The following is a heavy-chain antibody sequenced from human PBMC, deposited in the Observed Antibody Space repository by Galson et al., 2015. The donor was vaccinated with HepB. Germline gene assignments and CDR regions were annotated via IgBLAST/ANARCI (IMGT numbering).Heavy chain of an antibody. CDR3: YLETTPYEYFDWSFDL. V-gene: IGHV4-39*07. D-gene: IGHD3-9*01. J-gene: IGHJ2*01. CDR2: IYYSGST. Sequence: SETLSLTCTVSGGSISSSSYYWGWIRQPPGKGLEWIGSIYYSGSTYYNPSLKSRVTISVDTSKNQFSLKLSSVTAADTAVYYCYLETTPYEYFDWSFDLWGRGTLVTVSS. CDR1: GGSISSSSYY.